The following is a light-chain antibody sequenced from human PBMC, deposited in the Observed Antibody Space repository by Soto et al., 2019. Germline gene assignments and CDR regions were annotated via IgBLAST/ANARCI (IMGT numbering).Light chain of an antibody. CDR3: SSYTNSTTYV. CDR1: TSDVGGYES. CDR2: EVN. Sequence: QSALTQPASVSGSPGQSITISCTGTTSDVGGYESVSWYQQHPGKAPKLIIYEVNNRPSGVSNRFSASKSADTASLTISGLQAEDEDDYHCSSYTNSTTYVFGTGTTLTVL. J-gene: IGLJ1*01. V-gene: IGLV2-14*01.